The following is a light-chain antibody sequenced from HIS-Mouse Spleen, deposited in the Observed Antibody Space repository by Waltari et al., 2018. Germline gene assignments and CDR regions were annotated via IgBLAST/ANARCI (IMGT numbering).Light chain of an antibody. J-gene: IGLJ2*01. CDR1: SSNIGSNY. CDR2: RNK. CDR3: AAWDDSLSGVV. V-gene: IGLV1-47*01. Sequence: QSVLTQPPSASGTPGQRVTISCSGSSSNIGSNYVYWYQQLPGTAPKLPIYRNKQRASGVPDRFSGSKSGTSASLAISGLRSEDEADYYCAAWDDSLSGVVFGGGTKLTVL.